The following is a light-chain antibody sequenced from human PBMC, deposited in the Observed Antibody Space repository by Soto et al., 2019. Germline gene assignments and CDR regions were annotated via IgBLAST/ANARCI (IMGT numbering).Light chain of an antibody. CDR2: HAS. Sequence: ETVLTQSPATLSLSPGETATLSCRASESVDIYLAWYQQKPGQAPRLLIYHASNRATGIPARFSGSGSGTDFTLTISSLEPEDSAVYYCQQRRNWPRLTFGGGTRVEI. CDR1: ESVDIY. V-gene: IGKV3-11*01. CDR3: QQRRNWPRLT. J-gene: IGKJ4*01.